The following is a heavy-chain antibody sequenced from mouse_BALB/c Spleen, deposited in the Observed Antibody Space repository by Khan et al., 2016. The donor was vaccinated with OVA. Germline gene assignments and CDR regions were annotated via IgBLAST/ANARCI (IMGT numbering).Heavy chain of an antibody. CDR1: GYTFTSYY. J-gene: IGHJ3*01. CDR2: INPNNGGT. V-gene: IGHV1S81*02. D-gene: IGHD1-1*02. CDR3: TRSGYGTFAY. Sequence: QIQLVQSGAELVKPGASVRLSCKASGYTFTSYYLYWVKQRPGQGLEWIGDINPNNGGTNFNEKFRTKATLTVDKSSNTAYMELSRLTSEDSAVYYCTRSGYGTFAYWGKGTLVTVSA.